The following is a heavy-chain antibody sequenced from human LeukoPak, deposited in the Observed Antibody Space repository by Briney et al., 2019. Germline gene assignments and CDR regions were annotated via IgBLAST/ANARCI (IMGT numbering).Heavy chain of an antibody. Sequence: PGGSLRLSCAASGFTSSSDAMSWVRQAPGQGLEWPPSISGSGGSTYYAGSVKGRFTISRDNFKNTLYLQMNSLRAEDTAVYYCAKYCSSTSCLTQDDYWGQGTLVTVSS. D-gene: IGHD2-2*01. J-gene: IGHJ4*02. CDR3: AKYCSSTSCLTQDDY. CDR1: GFTSSSDA. CDR2: ISGSGGST. V-gene: IGHV3-23*01.